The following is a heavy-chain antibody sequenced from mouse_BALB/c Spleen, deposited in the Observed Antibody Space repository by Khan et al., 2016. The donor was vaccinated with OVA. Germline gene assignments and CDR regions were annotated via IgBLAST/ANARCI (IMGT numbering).Heavy chain of an antibody. CDR1: GYTFTSYW. J-gene: IGHJ4*01. Sequence: DLVKPGTSVKLYCKASGYTFTSYWINWIKQRPGQGLEWIGRIGPGSSNTYYNEMFKGKAALTVETSSSTAYIQLSSLSSEDSAVYFCERENYYGRSCYAMDYWGQGTSVTVSS. V-gene: IGHV1S41*01. D-gene: IGHD1-1*01. CDR3: ERENYYGRSCYAMDY. CDR2: IGPGSSNT.